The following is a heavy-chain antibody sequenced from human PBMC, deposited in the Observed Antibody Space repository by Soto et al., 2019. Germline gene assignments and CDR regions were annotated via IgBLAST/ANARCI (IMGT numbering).Heavy chain of an antibody. CDR1: GFTFSNAW. V-gene: IGHV3-15*01. D-gene: IGHD5-18*01. Sequence: GGSLRLSCAASGFTFSNAWMSWVRQAPGKGLEWVGRIKSKTDGGTTDYAAPVKGRFTISRDDSKNTLYLQMNSLKTEDTAVYYCTTISYCYGYALYYYYYGMDVWGQGTTVTV. J-gene: IGHJ6*02. CDR2: IKSKTDGGTT. CDR3: TTISYCYGYALYYYYYGMDV.